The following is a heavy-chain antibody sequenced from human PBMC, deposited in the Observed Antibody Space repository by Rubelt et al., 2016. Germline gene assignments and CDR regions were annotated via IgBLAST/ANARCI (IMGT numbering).Heavy chain of an antibody. V-gene: IGHV1-24*01. Sequence: QVQLVQSGAEVKKPGASVQVSCKVSGYTLTELSMHRVRQAPGKGLEWMGGFDPEDGEKIYAQKFQGRVTMTEETATDTAYMELSSLGSEDTAVYYCATGIRSGCDAVDIWGQGTMVTVSS. D-gene: IGHD3-3*01. J-gene: IGHJ3*02. CDR2: FDPEDGEK. CDR3: ATGIRSGCDAVDI. CDR1: GYTLTELS.